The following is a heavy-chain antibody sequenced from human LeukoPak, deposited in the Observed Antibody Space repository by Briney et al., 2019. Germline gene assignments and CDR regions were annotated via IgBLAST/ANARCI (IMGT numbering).Heavy chain of an antibody. CDR1: GGSISSSSYY. J-gene: IGHJ3*02. CDR3: ARGGNYYDSSGYILKDAFDI. V-gene: IGHV4-39*07. Sequence: SETLSLTCTVSGGSISSSSYYWGWIRQPPGKGLEWIGSIYYSGSTYYNPSLKSRVTISVDTSKNQFSLKLSSVTAADTAVYYCARGGNYYDSSGYILKDAFDIWGQGTMVTVSS. CDR2: IYYSGST. D-gene: IGHD3-22*01.